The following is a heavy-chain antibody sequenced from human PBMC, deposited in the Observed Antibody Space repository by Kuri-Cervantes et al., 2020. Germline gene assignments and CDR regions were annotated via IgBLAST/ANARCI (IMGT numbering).Heavy chain of an antibody. Sequence: SLKIPCQAFGFTFSGSAMHWARKAPGKGLEWVAIVSFDGSNKYYADSVKRRFTISRDNSKNTLYLQMNSLIPENTAVYFGAKSSGVGATGGLFFDYWGHGTLVTVSS. CDR1: GFTFSGSA. V-gene: IGHV3-30*18. D-gene: IGHD1-26*01. CDR3: AKSSGVGATGGLFFDY. J-gene: IGHJ4*01. CDR2: VSFDGSNK.